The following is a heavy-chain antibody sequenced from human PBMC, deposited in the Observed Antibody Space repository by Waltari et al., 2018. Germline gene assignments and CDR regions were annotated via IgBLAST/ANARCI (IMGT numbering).Heavy chain of an antibody. Sequence: QVQLQQSGPGLVKPSQTLSLTCAIPGDSVPSNSAAWNWLRQSPSRGLEWLGRTYYRSKWYNDYAVSVKSRITINPDTSKNQFSLQLNSVTPEDTAVYYCARDLYDYVWGSYWIFDYWGQGTLVTVSS. CDR2: TYYRSKWYN. V-gene: IGHV6-1*01. CDR1: GDSVPSNSAA. D-gene: IGHD3-16*01. CDR3: ARDLYDYVWGSYWIFDY. J-gene: IGHJ4*02.